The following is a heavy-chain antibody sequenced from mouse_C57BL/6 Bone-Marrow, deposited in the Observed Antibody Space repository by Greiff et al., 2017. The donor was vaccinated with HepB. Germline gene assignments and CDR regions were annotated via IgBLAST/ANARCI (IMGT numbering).Heavy chain of an antibody. Sequence: DVHLVESGAGLVKPGGSLKLSCAASGFTFTDYGMHWVRQAPEQGLEWVAYISRGSSTIYYTDTVKGRFTISRDNAKTTLFLQMTSLRSEDTAMYYCARRHGSRYDFDYWGQGTTLTVSS. D-gene: IGHD1-1*01. CDR2: ISRGSSTI. V-gene: IGHV5-17*01. CDR3: ARRHGSRYDFDY. CDR1: GFTFTDYG. J-gene: IGHJ2*01.